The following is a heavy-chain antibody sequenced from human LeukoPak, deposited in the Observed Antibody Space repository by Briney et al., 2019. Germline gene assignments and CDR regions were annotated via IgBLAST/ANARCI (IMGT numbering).Heavy chain of an antibody. Sequence: SETLSLTCTVSGGSISSYYWSWIRQPPGKGLEWIGYIYYSGSTNYNPSLKSRVTISVDTSKNQFSLKLSSVTAADTAVYYCARAGEYDFWSGYFDYYYMDVWGKGTTVTVSS. V-gene: IGHV4-59*01. J-gene: IGHJ6*03. CDR3: ARAGEYDFWSGYFDYYYMDV. D-gene: IGHD3-3*01. CDR1: GGSISSYY. CDR2: IYYSGST.